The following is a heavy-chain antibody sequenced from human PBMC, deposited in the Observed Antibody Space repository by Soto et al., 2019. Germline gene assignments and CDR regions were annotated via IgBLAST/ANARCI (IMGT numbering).Heavy chain of an antibody. V-gene: IGHV3-23*01. CDR2: ISASGARA. D-gene: IGHD2-21*02. CDR1: GFTFSSYA. J-gene: IGHJ4*02. Sequence: EVQLLESGGELVQPGGSLRLSCAASGFTFSSYAMSWVRQATGTGLEWGSAISASGARAYYADSVEGRFTFSRDNSKNTLYLQMDSLRAEDTAVYYCAKQGVVVTAIDYWGQGTLVTVSS. CDR3: AKQGVVVTAIDY.